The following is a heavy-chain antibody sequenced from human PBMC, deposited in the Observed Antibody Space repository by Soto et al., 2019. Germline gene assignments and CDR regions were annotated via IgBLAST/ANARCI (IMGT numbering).Heavy chain of an antibody. Sequence: PGGSLRLSCAASGFTFSSYAMSWVRQAPGKGLEWVSAISGSGGSTYYADSVKGRFTISRDNSKNTLYLQMNSLRAEDTAVYYCAKSNEALYYYDSSGYNWFDPWGQGTLVTVSS. CDR3: AKSNEALYYYDSSGYNWFDP. D-gene: IGHD3-22*01. CDR1: GFTFSSYA. CDR2: ISGSGGST. V-gene: IGHV3-23*01. J-gene: IGHJ5*02.